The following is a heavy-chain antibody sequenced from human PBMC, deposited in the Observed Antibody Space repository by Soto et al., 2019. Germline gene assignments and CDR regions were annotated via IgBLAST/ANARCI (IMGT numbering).Heavy chain of an antibody. D-gene: IGHD1-26*01. J-gene: IGHJ5*02. CDR1: DGSISSSNW. CDR2: IYHSGTT. CDR3: ATLPPRVVASLLPIPT. V-gene: IGHV4-4*02. Sequence: SETLSLTCAVSDGSISSSNWWTWVRQAPGKGLEWIGEIYHSGTTYHNPSLKGRVTITVDESNNQFSLKLNSVTAADTAVYYCATLPPRVVASLLPIPTWVQGTLVTVSS.